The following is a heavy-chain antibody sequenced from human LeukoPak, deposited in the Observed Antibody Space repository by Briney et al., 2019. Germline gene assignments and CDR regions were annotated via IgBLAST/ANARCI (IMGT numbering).Heavy chain of an antibody. CDR1: GITVTNNY. J-gene: IGHJ4*02. V-gene: IGHV3-53*01. CDR2: IYGGGGT. D-gene: IGHD3-10*01. CDR3: ATWPATWYGEDY. Sequence: GVSLRLSCAISGITVTNNYMAWVRQAPGKGLEWVSVIYGGGGTYYGPSARGRFTISRDNSQNTLYLQMNSLRAEDTAVYYCATWPATWYGEDYWGQGTLVTVSS.